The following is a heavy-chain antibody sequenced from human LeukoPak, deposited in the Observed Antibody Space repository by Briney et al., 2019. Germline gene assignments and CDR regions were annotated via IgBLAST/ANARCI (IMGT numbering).Heavy chain of an antibody. Sequence: GGSLRLSCAASGFTFSSYAMHWVRQAPGRGLEWVALISSDGSNKYYADSVKGRFTISRDNSKNTLYLQMSSLRPEDTAVYYCARDCCGEWYYFDYWGQGNLVTVSS. CDR1: GFTFSSYA. V-gene: IGHV3-30-3*01. CDR2: ISSDGSNK. D-gene: IGHD3-10*01. CDR3: ARDCCGEWYYFDY. J-gene: IGHJ4*02.